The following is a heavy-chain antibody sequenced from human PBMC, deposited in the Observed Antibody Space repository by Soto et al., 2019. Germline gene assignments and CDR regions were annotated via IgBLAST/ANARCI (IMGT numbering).Heavy chain of an antibody. J-gene: IGHJ4*01. CDR2: VIPIFDKT. V-gene: IGHV1-69*01. CDR3: ATMLQLWSDFVV. D-gene: IGHD5-18*01. Sequence: QVQLVQSGAEVKKPGSSVKVSCKASGGTFGSFALSWVRQAPGQGLEWVGGVIPIFDKTNYAQKFQSRVTLTADDSTSTAYMELSSLTNGDTAVYYCATMLQLWSDFVVWGQGTLVTVSS. CDR1: GGTFGSFA.